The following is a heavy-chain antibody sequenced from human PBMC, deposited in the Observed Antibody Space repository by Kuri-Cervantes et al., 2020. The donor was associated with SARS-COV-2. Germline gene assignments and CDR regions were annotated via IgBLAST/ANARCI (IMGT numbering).Heavy chain of an antibody. CDR3: VRDGDHWNFDY. V-gene: IGHV3-69-1*01. D-gene: IGHD1-1*01. J-gene: IGHJ4*02. Sequence: GESLKISCAASGFTFSDYYMNWVRQAPGKGLEWVSSISSSSTIYYADSVKGRFTLSRDNAKNMLFLQMNSLRAEDTAVYYCVRDGDHWNFDYWGQGNLVNVSS. CDR1: GFTFSDYY. CDR2: ISSSSTI.